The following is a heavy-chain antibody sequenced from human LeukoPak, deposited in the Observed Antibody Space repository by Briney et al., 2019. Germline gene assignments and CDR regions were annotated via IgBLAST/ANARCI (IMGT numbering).Heavy chain of an antibody. V-gene: IGHV3-20*04. CDR2: INWNGGST. CDR3: ARETSVGRSGSYYFDY. D-gene: IGHD3-10*01. J-gene: IGHJ4*02. CDR1: GFTFDDYG. Sequence: AGSLRLSCAASGFTFDDYGMSWVRQAPGKGLEWVSGINWNGGSTGYADSVKGRFTISRDNAKNSLYLQMNSLRAEDTALYYCARETSVGRSGSYYFDYWGQGTLVTVSS.